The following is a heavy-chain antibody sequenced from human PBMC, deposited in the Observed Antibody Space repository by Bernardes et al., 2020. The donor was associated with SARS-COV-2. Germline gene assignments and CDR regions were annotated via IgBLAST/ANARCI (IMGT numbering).Heavy chain of an antibody. J-gene: IGHJ4*02. D-gene: IGHD2-15*01. Sequence: SETLSLTCTVSGVSVNSGSYSWSWLRQPPGKGLEWIGYMYYSGNANYNPSLKSRVTISIDTSKNQFSLRLTSVTAADTAIYYCAREGAYCSGGRCHTFDYWGPGILVTVS. CDR3: AREGAYCSGGRCHTFDY. CDR2: MYYSGNA. V-gene: IGHV4-61*01. CDR1: GVSVNSGSYS.